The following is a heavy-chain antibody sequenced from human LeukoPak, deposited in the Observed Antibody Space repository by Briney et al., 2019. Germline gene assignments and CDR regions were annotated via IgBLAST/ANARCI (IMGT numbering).Heavy chain of an antibody. CDR3: GRAFPSDTNNS. Sequence: SETLSLTCTVSGGSISSYYWSWIRQPPGKGLEWIGYIYYSGSTNYNPSLKSRVTISVDTSKNQFLLRLSSVTAADTAVYYCGRAFPSDTNNSWGEGTLVTVSS. CDR2: IYYSGST. J-gene: IGHJ4*02. V-gene: IGHV4-59*01. D-gene: IGHD5-18*01. CDR1: GGSISSYY.